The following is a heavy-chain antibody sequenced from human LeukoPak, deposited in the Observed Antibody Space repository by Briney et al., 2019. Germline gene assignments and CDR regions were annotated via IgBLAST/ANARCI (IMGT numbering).Heavy chain of an antibody. CDR2: ISSSSSYI. J-gene: IGHJ5*02. V-gene: IGHV3-21*01. D-gene: IGHD2-2*01. CDR1: EFTFSSYS. Sequence: GGSLRLSCAASEFTFSSYSMNWVRQAPGKGLEWVSSISSSSSYIYYADSVKGRFTISRDNAKNSLYLQMNSLRAEDTAVYYCARDHCSSTSCFVSWFDPWGQGTLVTVSS. CDR3: ARDHCSSTSCFVSWFDP.